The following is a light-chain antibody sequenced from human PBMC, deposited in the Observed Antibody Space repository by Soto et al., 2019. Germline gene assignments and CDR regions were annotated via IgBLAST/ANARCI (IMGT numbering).Light chain of an antibody. CDR3: MQALHTLVI. J-gene: IGKJ5*01. CDR2: LGS. Sequence: DIVMTQSPLSLPVTPGEPASISCRSSQSLLHSNGYNYLDWYLQKPGQSPQLLIYLGSNRASGVSDRFSGRVSGTDFTLKISSVEAEDVGVYYCMQALHTLVIFGQGTRLEIK. V-gene: IGKV2-28*01. CDR1: QSLLHSNGYNY.